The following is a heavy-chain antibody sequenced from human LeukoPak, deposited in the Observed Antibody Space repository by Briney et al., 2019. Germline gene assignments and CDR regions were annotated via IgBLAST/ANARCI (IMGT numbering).Heavy chain of an antibody. V-gene: IGHV1-46*01. CDR3: ARDSRYDAFDV. Sequence: ASVKVSCKASGYTFTSYYMQWVRQAPGQRLEWMGIINPSGGSTSYAQKFQGRVTMTRDTSISTAYMELSRLRSDDTAVYYCARDSRYDAFDVWGQGTMVTVSS. CDR1: GYTFTSYY. J-gene: IGHJ3*01. CDR2: INPSGGST.